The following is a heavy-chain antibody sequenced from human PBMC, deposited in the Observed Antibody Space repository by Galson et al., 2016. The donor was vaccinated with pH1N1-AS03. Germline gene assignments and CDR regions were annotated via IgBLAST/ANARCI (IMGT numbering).Heavy chain of an antibody. CDR2: INSKNGDT. D-gene: IGHD1-26*01. J-gene: IGHJ2*01. Sequence: SVKVSCKASGSTFSAYYMHWVRQAPGQGPEWLGRINSKNGDTDYAPKFRDRLTMTRDTSITTAYLELRSLTSGDTALYYCATPQSLKVGATSAFDLWGRGTLVTVTS. V-gene: IGHV1-2*06. CDR3: ATPQSLKVGATSAFDL. CDR1: GSTFSAYY.